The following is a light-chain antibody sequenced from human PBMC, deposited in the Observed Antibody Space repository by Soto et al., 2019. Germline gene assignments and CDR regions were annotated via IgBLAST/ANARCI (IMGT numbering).Light chain of an antibody. V-gene: IGKV3-11*01. CDR2: EAS. CDR3: QQRSNWVT. Sequence: EIVLTQSPGTLSLSPGERATLSCRASQSVSSSYLAWYQQKPGQAPRLLIFEASNRATGIPARFSGSGSGTDLTLTISSLEPEDFAVYYCQQRSNWVTFGPGTKVDIK. CDR1: QSVSSSY. J-gene: IGKJ3*01.